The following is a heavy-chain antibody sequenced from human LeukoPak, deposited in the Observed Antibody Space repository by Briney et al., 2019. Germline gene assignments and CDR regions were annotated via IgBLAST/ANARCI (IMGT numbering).Heavy chain of an antibody. CDR3: AGYSSGYYWGDY. J-gene: IGHJ4*02. Sequence: GGSLRLSCAASGFTFSNYAMSWVRQAPGKGLEWVAFIRYDGSNKYYADSVKGRFTISRDNSKNTLYLQMNSLRAEDTAVYYCAGYSSGYYWGDYWGQGTLVTVSS. CDR1: GFTFSNYA. CDR2: IRYDGSNK. V-gene: IGHV3-30*02. D-gene: IGHD3-22*01.